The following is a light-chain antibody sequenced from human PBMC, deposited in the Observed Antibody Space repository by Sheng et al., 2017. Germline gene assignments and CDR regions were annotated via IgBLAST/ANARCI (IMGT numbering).Light chain of an antibody. Sequence: TQSPATLSVSPGERATLSCRASQRISGNLAWYQQKPGQAPRLLIYDASNRATGIPARFSGSGSGTDFILSISSLEPEDFAVYYCQHRTNWPLITFGQGTRLEIK. CDR1: QRISGN. CDR3: QHRTNWPLIT. CDR2: DAS. V-gene: IGKV3-11*01. J-gene: IGKJ5*01.